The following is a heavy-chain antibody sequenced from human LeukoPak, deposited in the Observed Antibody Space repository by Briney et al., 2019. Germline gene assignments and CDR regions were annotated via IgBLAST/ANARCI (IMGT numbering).Heavy chain of an antibody. CDR2: IIPILGIA. CDR1: GGTFSSYA. CDR3: ARVSGRGYCSSTSCSTGGYWFDP. D-gene: IGHD2-2*02. V-gene: IGHV1-69*04. J-gene: IGHJ5*02. Sequence: GASVKVSCKASGGTFSSYAISWVRQAPGQGLEWMGRIIPILGIANYAQKFQGRVTITADKSTSTAYMELSSLRSEDTAVYYCARVSGRGYCSSTSCSTGGYWFDPWGQGTLVTVSS.